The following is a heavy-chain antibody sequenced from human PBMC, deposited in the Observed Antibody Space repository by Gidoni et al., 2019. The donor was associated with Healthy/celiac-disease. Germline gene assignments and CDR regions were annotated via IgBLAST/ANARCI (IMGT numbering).Heavy chain of an antibody. CDR2: IKSKTDGGTT. J-gene: IGHJ4*02. V-gene: IGHV3-15*01. CDR3: TTDVRHYYDSSAVLPFDY. D-gene: IGHD3-22*01. CDR1: GFTFSNAW. Sequence: EVQLVESGGGLVKPGGSLRPSCAASGFTFSNAWMSWVRQAPGKGLEWFGRIKSKTDGGTTDYAAPVKGRFTISRDDSKNTLYLQMNSLKTEDTAVYYCTTDVRHYYDSSAVLPFDYWGQGTLVTVSS.